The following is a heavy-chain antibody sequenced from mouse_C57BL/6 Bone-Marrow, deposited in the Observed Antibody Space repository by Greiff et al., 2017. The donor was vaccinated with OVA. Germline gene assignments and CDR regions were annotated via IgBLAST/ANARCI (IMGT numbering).Heavy chain of an antibody. D-gene: IGHD2-12*01. Sequence: VQLKESGPELVKPGASVKMSCKASGYTFTDYNMHWVKQSHGKSLEWIGYINPNNGGTSYNQKFKGKATLTVNKSSSTAYMELRSLTSEDSAVYYCAPSLYPGFAYWGQGTLVTVSA. J-gene: IGHJ3*01. V-gene: IGHV1-22*01. CDR3: APSLYPGFAY. CDR1: GYTFTDYN. CDR2: INPNNGGT.